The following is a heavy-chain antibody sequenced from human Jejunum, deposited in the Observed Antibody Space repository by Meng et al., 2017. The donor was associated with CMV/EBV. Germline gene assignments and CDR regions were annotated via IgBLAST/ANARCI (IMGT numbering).Heavy chain of an antibody. CDR3: ARDLTNNWFYY. CDR2: MLFSGIA. Sequence: QPQESAPGLLTPAETLSLTCTASGDPISRGSHYWAWIRQSPGKRLEWIGSMLFSGIADYNPSLKSRVTISLDATQRQFSLRLTSVTAADTAVYFCARDLTNNWFYYWGQGTLVTVSS. D-gene: IGHD1-1*01. V-gene: IGHV4-39*07. J-gene: IGHJ4*02. CDR1: GDPISRGSHY.